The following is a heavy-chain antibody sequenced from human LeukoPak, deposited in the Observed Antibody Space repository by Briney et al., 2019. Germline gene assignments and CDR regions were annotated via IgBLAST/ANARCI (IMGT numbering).Heavy chain of an antibody. D-gene: IGHD4-17*01. CDR1: SGSFSGFY. CDR2: INDSGST. CDR3: ARGNYDYGDLGEYCNH. V-gene: IGHV4-34*01. J-gene: IGHJ1*01. Sequence: SETLSLTRGFNSGSFSGFYWNWIRPSPGKGREWIGEINDSGSTNDNPTVKSRVTISVGISKNQFSLKLSSVPAADTAVYYCARGNYDYGDLGEYCNHWGQGTLVTVSS.